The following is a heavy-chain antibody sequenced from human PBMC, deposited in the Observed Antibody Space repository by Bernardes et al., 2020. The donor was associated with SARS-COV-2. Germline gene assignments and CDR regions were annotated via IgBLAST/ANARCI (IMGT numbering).Heavy chain of an antibody. CDR3: AKLSGTTYYRFDF. CDR2: SHHSGRS. D-gene: IGHD3-10*01. V-gene: IGHV4-4*02. Sequence: SETLSLTCAVSGDSVSDNNFWAWVRQPPGKGLEWIGESHHSGRSGYNPSLKNRVTISVDTSQNQVSLDLTSVTAADTAIYYCAKLSGTTYYRFDFWGQGSLVTVSS. J-gene: IGHJ4*02. CDR1: GDSVSDNNF.